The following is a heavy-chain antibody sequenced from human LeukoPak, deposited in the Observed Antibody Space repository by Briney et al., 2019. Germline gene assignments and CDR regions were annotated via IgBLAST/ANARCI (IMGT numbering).Heavy chain of an antibody. CDR2: IKQDGSET. Sequence: GGSLRLACIASGSSFSIYWLTWVRQPPGKGLEWVANIKQDGSETYYVDSVKGRFTVFRDNAKNSLYLQMNSLRAEDTAIYYCARGGISFYWGQGTLVTVSS. CDR3: ARGGISFY. D-gene: IGHD6-13*01. J-gene: IGHJ4*02. CDR1: GSSFSIYW. V-gene: IGHV3-7*01.